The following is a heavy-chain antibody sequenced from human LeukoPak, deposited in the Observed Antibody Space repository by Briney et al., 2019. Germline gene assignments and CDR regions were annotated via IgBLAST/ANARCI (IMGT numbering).Heavy chain of an antibody. V-gene: IGHV3-7*04. Sequence: GGSLRLSCAASGFTFRSYWMRWVRQAPGKGLEWVANIKQDGSEKNYVDSVKGRFTISRDNAKNSLYLQMNSLRAEDTAVYYCARGFSNLPDDYWGQGTLVTVSS. D-gene: IGHD5-24*01. CDR1: GFTFRSYW. J-gene: IGHJ4*02. CDR3: ARGFSNLPDDY. CDR2: IKQDGSEK.